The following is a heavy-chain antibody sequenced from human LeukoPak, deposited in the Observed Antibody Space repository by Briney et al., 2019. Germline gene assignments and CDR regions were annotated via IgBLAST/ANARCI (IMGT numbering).Heavy chain of an antibody. J-gene: IGHJ6*03. Sequence: SVKVSCKASGGTFSSYAISWVRQAPGQGLEWMGGIIPIFGTANYARKFQGRVTITADESTSTAYMELSSLRSEDTAVYYCARAYYYDSSGYYYDYYYYMDVWGKGTTVTVSS. D-gene: IGHD3-22*01. CDR3: ARAYYYDSSGYYYDYYYYMDV. CDR1: GGTFSSYA. CDR2: IIPIFGTA. V-gene: IGHV1-69*13.